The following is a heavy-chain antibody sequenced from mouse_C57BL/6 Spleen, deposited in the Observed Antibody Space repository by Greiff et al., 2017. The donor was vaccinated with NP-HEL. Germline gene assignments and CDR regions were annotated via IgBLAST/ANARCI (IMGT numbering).Heavy chain of an antibody. Sequence: EVMLVESEGGLVQPGSSMKLSCTASGFTFSDYYMAWVRQVPEKGLEWVANINYDGSSTYYLDSLKSRFIISRDNAKNILYLQMSSLKSEDTATYYCARCWDYAMDYWGQGTSVTVSS. CDR1: GFTFSDYY. V-gene: IGHV5-16*01. J-gene: IGHJ4*01. CDR3: ARCWDYAMDY. D-gene: IGHD4-1*01. CDR2: INYDGSST.